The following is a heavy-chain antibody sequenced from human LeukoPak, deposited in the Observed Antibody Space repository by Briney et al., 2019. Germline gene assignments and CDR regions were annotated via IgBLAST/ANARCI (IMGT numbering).Heavy chain of an antibody. CDR3: ARLIMPTTAHWYFDL. D-gene: IGHD4/OR15-4a*01. V-gene: IGHV5-51*01. CDR2: IYPGDSDT. Sequence: KRGESLKISCKGSGYIFTSYWIGWVRQMPGKGLEWMGIIYPGDSDTRYSPPFQGQVTISVDKSISTAFLQWSSLKASDTAMYYCARLIMPTTAHWYFDLWGRGTLVTVSS. J-gene: IGHJ2*01. CDR1: GYIFTSYW.